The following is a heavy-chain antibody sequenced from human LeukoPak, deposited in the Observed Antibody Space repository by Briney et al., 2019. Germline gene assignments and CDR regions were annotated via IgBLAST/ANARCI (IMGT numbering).Heavy chain of an antibody. V-gene: IGHV4-39*07. J-gene: IGHJ5*02. CDR1: GDSLSSRYYY. D-gene: IGHD2-2*01. CDR3: ARESDRYCSSTSCPNWYDP. CDR2: IYYSGST. Sequence: SETLSLACTVSGDSLSSRYYYWGWIRQPPGTGLEWIGSIYYSGSTYYNPSLKSRVTISVDTSKNQFSLRLSSVTAADTAVYYCARESDRYCSSTSCPNWYDPWGQGTLVTVSS.